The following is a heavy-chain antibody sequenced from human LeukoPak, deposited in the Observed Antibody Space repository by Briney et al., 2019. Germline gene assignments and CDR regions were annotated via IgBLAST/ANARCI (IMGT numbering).Heavy chain of an antibody. D-gene: IGHD1-26*01. CDR1: GGSISSYY. J-gene: IGHJ4*02. CDR3: ATAGGATPWPSWDY. V-gene: IGHV4-4*07. CDR2: IYTSGST. Sequence: SETLSLTCTVSGGSISSYYWSWIRQPAGKGLEWIGRIYTSGSTNYNPSLKSRVTISVDTSKNQFSLKLSSVTAADTAVYYCATAGGATPWPSWDYWGQGTLVTVSS.